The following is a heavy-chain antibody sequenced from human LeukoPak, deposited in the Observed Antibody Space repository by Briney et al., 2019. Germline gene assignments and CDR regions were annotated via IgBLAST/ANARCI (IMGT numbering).Heavy chain of an antibody. J-gene: IGHJ4*02. V-gene: IGHV3-7*01. Sequence: GGSLRLSCTVSGFTFSIYYMSWVRQAPGKGLEWVANIRKDGSAKYYVDSVKGRFTISRDNSKNTLYLQMNSLRAEDTAVYYCARGPSGYHNTGGQGTLVTVSS. CDR3: ARGPSGYHNT. D-gene: IGHD5-12*01. CDR1: GFTFSIYY. CDR2: IRKDGSAK.